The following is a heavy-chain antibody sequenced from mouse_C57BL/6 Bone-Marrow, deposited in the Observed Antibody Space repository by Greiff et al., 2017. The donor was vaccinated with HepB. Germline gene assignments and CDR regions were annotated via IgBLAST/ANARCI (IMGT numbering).Heavy chain of an antibody. CDR1: GYSITSGYY. CDR3: AREPTVVAREFAY. J-gene: IGHJ3*01. V-gene: IGHV3-6*01. D-gene: IGHD1-1*01. Sequence: EVQLVESGPGLVKPSQSLSLTCSVTGYSITSGYYWNWIRQFPGNKLEWMGYISYDGSNNYNPSLKNRISITRDTSKNQFFLKLNSVTTEDTATYYCAREPTVVAREFAYWGQGTLVTVSA. CDR2: ISYDGSN.